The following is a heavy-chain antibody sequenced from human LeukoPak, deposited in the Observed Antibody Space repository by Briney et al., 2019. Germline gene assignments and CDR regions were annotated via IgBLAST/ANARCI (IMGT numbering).Heavy chain of an antibody. Sequence: SQTLSLTCAVSGGSISSGGYSWSWIRQPPGKGLEWIGYIYYSGSTYYNPSLKSRITISVDTSKNQFSLKLSSVTAADTAVYYCARGIYDYGYGFNWFDPWGQGTLVSVSS. D-gene: IGHD3-10*01. CDR3: ARGIYDYGYGFNWFDP. CDR1: GGSISSGGYS. J-gene: IGHJ5*02. V-gene: IGHV4-31*11. CDR2: IYYSGST.